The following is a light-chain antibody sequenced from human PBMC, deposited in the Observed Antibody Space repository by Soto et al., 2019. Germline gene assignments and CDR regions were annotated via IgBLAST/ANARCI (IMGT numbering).Light chain of an antibody. J-gene: IGKJ1*01. Sequence: ETVLTQSPGSLSLSLGDRATLSCRASQTVSNNYVAWYQQKPGQAPRLLIYGTSNRATGIPDRFSGSGSGTDFTLTISRLEPEDFVIYYCQQYGSSPWTFGQGTKVEIK. CDR2: GTS. CDR3: QQYGSSPWT. CDR1: QTVSNNY. V-gene: IGKV3-20*01.